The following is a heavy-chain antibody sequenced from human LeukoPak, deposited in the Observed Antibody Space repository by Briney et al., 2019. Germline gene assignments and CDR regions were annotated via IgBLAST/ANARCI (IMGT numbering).Heavy chain of an antibody. D-gene: IGHD5-18*01. V-gene: IGHV1-2*02. J-gene: IGHJ4*02. CDR3: ARDPGYSSPRGDY. CDR2: INPNRGGT. Sequence: GPSGKVSCKASGYTFTDYFMHWVRQAPGQGLEWMGWINPNRGGTHYAQKFQCRVTMTRDTSIRTAYMELRRLRSDDTAVYYCARDPGYSSPRGDYWGQGTLVTVSS. CDR1: GYTFTDYF.